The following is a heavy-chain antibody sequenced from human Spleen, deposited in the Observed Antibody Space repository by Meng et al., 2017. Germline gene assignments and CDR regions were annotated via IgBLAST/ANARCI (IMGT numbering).Heavy chain of an antibody. D-gene: IGHD6-13*01. V-gene: IGHV1-2*06. CDR2: IDPKSGDT. Sequence: QVQRVQFGAEVKKPGAPVKVSCKPSGYNFPDYWLHWVRRAPGQGLEWMGRIDPKSGDTHYAQRFQGRVTMTGDTSISTAYMELSGLRSDDTAMYYCARDEDISAAGKLFGDYWGQGTLVTVSS. CDR1: GYNFPDYW. J-gene: IGHJ4*02. CDR3: ARDEDISAAGKLFGDY.